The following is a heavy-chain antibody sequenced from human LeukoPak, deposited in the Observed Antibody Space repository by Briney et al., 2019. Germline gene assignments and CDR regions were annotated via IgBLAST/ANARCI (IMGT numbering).Heavy chain of an antibody. Sequence: PGGSLRLSCVASGFTLSSHPMSWVRPAPWKGLEWVSTLGGRSRSTYYADSVKGRFTISRDNSKHTLYLHMSRLSAEDKAMYYCVRGALHGDLGSGYFFDYWGQGTLVTVSS. D-gene: IGHD1-26*01. V-gene: IGHV3-23*01. CDR1: GFTLSSHP. CDR2: LGGRSRST. J-gene: IGHJ4*02. CDR3: VRGALHGDLGSGYFFDY.